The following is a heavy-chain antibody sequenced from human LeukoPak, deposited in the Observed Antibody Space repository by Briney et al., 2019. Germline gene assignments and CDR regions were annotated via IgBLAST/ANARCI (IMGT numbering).Heavy chain of an antibody. CDR2: ISASGDTT. V-gene: IGHV3-23*01. Sequence: PGGSLRLSCAASGFTFSSYAMSWVRQAPGKGLEWVSAISASGDTTYYADSVRGRFTISRDNSKNTLYLQMHSLRAGDTALYYCAKESLRGHSYGFDNWGQGTLVTVSS. CDR1: GFTFSSYA. CDR3: AKESLRGHSYGFDN. J-gene: IGHJ4*02. D-gene: IGHD5-18*01.